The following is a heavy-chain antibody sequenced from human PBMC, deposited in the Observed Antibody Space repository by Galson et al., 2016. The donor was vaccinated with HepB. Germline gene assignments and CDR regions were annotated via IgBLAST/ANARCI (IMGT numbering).Heavy chain of an antibody. J-gene: IGHJ3*02. D-gene: IGHD3-9*01. CDR2: TNDANGNT. Sequence: SVKVSCKASGYTFTTYDIHWVRQAPGQRLEWMGWTNDANGNTKYSQKFQGRVTITRDTSATTAYMELSSLRSEDTAVYYCARNVLRYFDAFDMWGQGTMVTVSS. CDR1: GYTFTTYD. CDR3: ARNVLRYFDAFDM. V-gene: IGHV1-3*01.